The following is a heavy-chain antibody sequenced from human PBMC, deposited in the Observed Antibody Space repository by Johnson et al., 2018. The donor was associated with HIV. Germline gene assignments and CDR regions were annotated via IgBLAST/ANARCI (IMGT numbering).Heavy chain of an antibody. J-gene: IGHJ3*02. CDR3: AKQYYGSGGSVHAFDI. V-gene: IGHV3-30-3*02. CDR2: VSYDGSTE. CDR1: GFIFTNFA. Sequence: QMQLVESGGGVVQPGRSLRLACPVSGFIFTNFAMHWVRQAPGKGLEWVAVVSYDGSTEFYADSVKGRFTISRDNSKNTLFLQMNGLRPEDTAVYYCAKQYYGSGGSVHAFDIWGKGTMVTVSS. D-gene: IGHD3-10*01.